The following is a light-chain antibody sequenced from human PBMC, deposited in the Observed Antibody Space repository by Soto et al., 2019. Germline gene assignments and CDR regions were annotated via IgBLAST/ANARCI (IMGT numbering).Light chain of an antibody. CDR3: QQYNNWPPWT. J-gene: IGKJ1*01. Sequence: EVVMTQSPATLSVSPGERATLSCRASQSVSPNLAWYQQKPGQAPRLLIYDASTRATGVPARFSGSGSGAEFPLTISSLLSEDFGVYYCQQYNNWPPWTFGQGTKVEIK. V-gene: IGKV3-15*01. CDR2: DAS. CDR1: QSVSPN.